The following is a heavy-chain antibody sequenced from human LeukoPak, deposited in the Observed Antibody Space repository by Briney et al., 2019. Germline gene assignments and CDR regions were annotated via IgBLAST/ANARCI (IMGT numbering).Heavy chain of an antibody. Sequence: PGGSLRLSCAASGFTFSDYYMSWIRQAPGKGLEWVSCISSSGSTIYYADSVKGRFTISRDNAKNSLYLQMNSLRAEDTAVYYCARGGDDYVWGSYRYTGPLDYWGQGTLVTVSS. V-gene: IGHV3-11*01. CDR3: ARGGDDYVWGSYRYTGPLDY. CDR1: GFTFSDYY. J-gene: IGHJ4*02. D-gene: IGHD3-16*02. CDR2: ISSSGSTI.